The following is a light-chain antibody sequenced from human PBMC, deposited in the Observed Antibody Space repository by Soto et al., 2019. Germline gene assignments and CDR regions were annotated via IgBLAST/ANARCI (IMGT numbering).Light chain of an antibody. J-gene: IGKJ5*01. Sequence: EIVLTRSPGTLSLSPGERATLSCRASQSVSSSYLAWYQQKPGQAPRLLIYDASSRATGIPDRFSGSGSGTDFTLTISRLEPEDFAVFYCQHYGSSPGTFGQGTRLEIK. V-gene: IGKV3-20*01. CDR2: DAS. CDR3: QHYGSSPGT. CDR1: QSVSSSY.